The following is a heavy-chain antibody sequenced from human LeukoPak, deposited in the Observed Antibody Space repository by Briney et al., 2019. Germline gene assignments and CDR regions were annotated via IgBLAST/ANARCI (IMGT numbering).Heavy chain of an antibody. Sequence: GESLKISCKGSGYTFTTYWIGWVRQMPGKGLEWMGLIYPGNSDTRYSPSFQGQVTISADKSIDTAYLQWSSLKASDPAMYYCAKRETAIDAFNIWGQGTLVTVSS. CDR1: GYTFTTYW. V-gene: IGHV5-51*01. CDR3: AKRETAIDAFNI. D-gene: IGHD2-21*02. J-gene: IGHJ3*02. CDR2: IYPGNSDT.